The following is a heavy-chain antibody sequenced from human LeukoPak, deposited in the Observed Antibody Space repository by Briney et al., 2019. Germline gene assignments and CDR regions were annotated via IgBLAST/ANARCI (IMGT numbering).Heavy chain of an antibody. CDR3: ASSRGGYCSSTTCRYYYYYYMDV. V-gene: IGHV3-23*01. J-gene: IGHJ6*03. CDR1: GFTFSNHA. CDR2: FSCDHGST. Sequence: GGSLRLSCAVSGFTFSNHAMSWVRQAPGKGLEWVSAFSCDHGSTYYGDSVKGRFTVSRDKSKNTLYLQMNSLRAEDTAVYYCASSRGGYCSSTTCRYYYYYYMDVWGKGTTVTVSS. D-gene: IGHD2-2*01.